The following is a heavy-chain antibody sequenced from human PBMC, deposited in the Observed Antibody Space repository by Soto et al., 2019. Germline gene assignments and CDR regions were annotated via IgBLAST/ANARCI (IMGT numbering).Heavy chain of an antibody. Sequence: SGNGSCKASGGTFSSYAISWVRQAPGQGLEWMGGIIPIFGTANYAQKFQGRVTITADESTSTAYMELSSLRSEDTAVYYCARDRGIYSYVLDGMDVWGQGTTVTVSS. V-gene: IGHV1-69*13. CDR3: ARDRGIYSYVLDGMDV. D-gene: IGHD5-18*01. CDR1: GGTFSSYA. J-gene: IGHJ6*02. CDR2: IIPIFGTA.